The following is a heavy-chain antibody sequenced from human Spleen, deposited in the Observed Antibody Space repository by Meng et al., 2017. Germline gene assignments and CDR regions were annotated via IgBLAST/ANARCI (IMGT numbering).Heavy chain of an antibody. CDR1: GYTLSSDG. Sequence: QGQLVQSGAEGKKPGASVKVSFEASGYTLSSDGFSWVRQAPGQGLEWLGWINTYNGKTDYAQKFQGRITMTTDTFTSTAYMELRNLRSDDTAVYYCATRGNPYLNCWGQGTLVTVSS. CDR2: INTYNGKT. J-gene: IGHJ4*02. CDR3: ATRGNPYLNC. V-gene: IGHV1-18*01.